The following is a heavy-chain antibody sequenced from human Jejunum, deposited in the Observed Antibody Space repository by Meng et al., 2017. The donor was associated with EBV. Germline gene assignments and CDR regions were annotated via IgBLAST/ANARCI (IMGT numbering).Heavy chain of an antibody. CDR1: GFTFTNYD. CDR2: MNPSNGKT. V-gene: IGHV1-8*01. D-gene: IGHD3-3*01. J-gene: IGHJ5*02. CDR3: ARGAQPIDL. Sequence: QGQLVKSGAEVKKPGASVKVSCKASGFTFTNYDINWVRQASGQGLEWMGWMNPSNGKTGYAQKFQGRVTMTRDASTSTAYMELSSLRSDDTAVYFCARGAQPIDLWGQGTLVTVSS.